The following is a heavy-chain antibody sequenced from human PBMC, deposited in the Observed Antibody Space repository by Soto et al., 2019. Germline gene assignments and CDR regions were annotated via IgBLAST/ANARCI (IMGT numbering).Heavy chain of an antibody. CDR1: GFTFSSYG. CDR3: ARDRDIVVVVAATPSGWFDP. V-gene: IGHV3-33*01. J-gene: IGHJ5*02. D-gene: IGHD2-15*01. Sequence: QVQLVESGGGVVQPGRSLRLSCAASGFTFSSYGMHWVRQAPGKGLEWVAAIWDDGSNKYYADSVKGRFTISRDNSKNTLYLQMNSLRAEDTAVCYCARDRDIVVVVAATPSGWFDPWGQGTLVTVSS. CDR2: IWDDGSNK.